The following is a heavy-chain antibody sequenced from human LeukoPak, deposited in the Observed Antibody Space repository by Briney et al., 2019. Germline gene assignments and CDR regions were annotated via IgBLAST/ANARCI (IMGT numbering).Heavy chain of an antibody. V-gene: IGHV4-59*01. Sequence: PGGSLRLSCAASGFTFSDYYMSWIRQAPGKGLEWIGYIYYSGSTNYNPSLKSRVTISVDTSKNQFSLKLSSVTAADTAVYYCARAVADAFDIWGQGTMVTVSS. J-gene: IGHJ3*02. CDR2: IYYSGST. CDR3: ARAVADAFDI. CDR1: GFTFSDYY. D-gene: IGHD6-19*01.